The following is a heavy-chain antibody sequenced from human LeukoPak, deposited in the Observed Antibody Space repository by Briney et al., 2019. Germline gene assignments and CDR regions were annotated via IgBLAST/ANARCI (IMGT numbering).Heavy chain of an antibody. D-gene: IGHD3-22*01. J-gene: IGHJ4*02. CDR3: AGDSSGFYSSFDD. CDR1: GFTFSNYG. Sequence: PGGSLRLSCAASGFTFSNYGMNWVRQAPGKGLEWVSSISGSGDSTYYADSVKGRFTISRDNSKNTLYLQMNSLRGDDTALHYCAGDSSGFYSSFDDWGQGTRVTVSS. V-gene: IGHV3-23*01. CDR2: ISGSGDST.